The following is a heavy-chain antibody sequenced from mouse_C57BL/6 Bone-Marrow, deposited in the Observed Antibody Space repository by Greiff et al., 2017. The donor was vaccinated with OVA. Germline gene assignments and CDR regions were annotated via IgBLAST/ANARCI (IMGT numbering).Heavy chain of an antibody. D-gene: IGHD2-2*01. J-gene: IGHJ2*01. CDR2: IDPSDSYT. Sequence: VQLQQPGAELLMPGASVKLSCKASGYTFTSYWMHWVKQRPGQGLEWIGEIDPSDSYTNYNQKFKGKSTLTVDKSSSTAYMQLSSLTSEDSAVYYCARWFPDYWGQGTTLTVSS. CDR1: GYTFTSYW. V-gene: IGHV1-69*01. CDR3: ARWFPDY.